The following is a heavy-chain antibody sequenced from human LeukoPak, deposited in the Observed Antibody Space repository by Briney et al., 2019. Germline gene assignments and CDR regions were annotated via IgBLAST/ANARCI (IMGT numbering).Heavy chain of an antibody. J-gene: IGHJ4*02. Sequence: GGSLRLSCAASGFTFSNYSMNWVRQAPGKGLEWVSVISGSGDTTDYADSVKGRFTISRDNSKNTLYLQMNSLRAEDTAVYYCSKLRSSVPAAAYNNWGQGILVTVSS. V-gene: IGHV3-23*01. CDR3: SKLRSSVPAAAYNN. CDR2: ISGSGDTT. CDR1: GFTFSNYS. D-gene: IGHD2-2*01.